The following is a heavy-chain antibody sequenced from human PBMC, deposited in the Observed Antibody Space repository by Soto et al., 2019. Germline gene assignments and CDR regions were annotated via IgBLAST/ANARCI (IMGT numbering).Heavy chain of an antibody. Sequence: GGSLRLSCAAPGFTFSSYAMHWVRQAPGKGLEWVAVISYDGSNKYYADSVKGRFTISRDNSKNTLYLQMNSLRAEDTAVYYCARVGSSYYDFWSGYYYYYYYGMDVWGQGTTVTVSS. D-gene: IGHD3-3*01. CDR1: GFTFSSYA. CDR3: ARVGSSYYDFWSGYYYYYYYGMDV. CDR2: ISYDGSNK. J-gene: IGHJ6*02. V-gene: IGHV3-30-3*01.